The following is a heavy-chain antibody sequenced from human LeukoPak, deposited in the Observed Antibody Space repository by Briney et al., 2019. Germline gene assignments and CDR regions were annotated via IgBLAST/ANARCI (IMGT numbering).Heavy chain of an antibody. CDR1: GGSISSSSYY. J-gene: IGHJ3*02. V-gene: IGHV4-39*07. CDR3: ARQIRRDRRRGAFDI. Sequence: SETLSLTCTVSGGSISSSSYYWGWVRQPPGKGLEWIGSIYYSGSTYYNPSLKSRVTISVDTSKNQFSLKPSSVTAADTAVYYCARQIRRDRRRGAFDIWGQGTMVTVSS. CDR2: IYYSGST. D-gene: IGHD1-1*01.